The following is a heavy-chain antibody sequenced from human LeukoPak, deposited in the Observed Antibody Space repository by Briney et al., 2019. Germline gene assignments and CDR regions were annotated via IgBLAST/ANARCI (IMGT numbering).Heavy chain of an antibody. CDR1: GYTFTGYY. Sequence: ASVTVSCKASGYTFTGYYMHWVRQAPGQGPEWMGWINPNTGRPDYAQRFQGRVTITRDTSVNTAYMELSRLTSEDTAVYYCAGKKGRSYGYGFAYWGQGTLVTVSS. V-gene: IGHV1-2*02. J-gene: IGHJ4*02. CDR2: INPNTGRP. CDR3: AGKKGRSYGYGFAY. D-gene: IGHD5-18*01.